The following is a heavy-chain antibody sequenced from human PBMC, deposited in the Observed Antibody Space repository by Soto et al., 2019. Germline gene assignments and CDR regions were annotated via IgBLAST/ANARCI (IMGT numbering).Heavy chain of an antibody. CDR3: ARDHGGSTWFVGVYYFFGMDV. J-gene: IGHJ6*01. Sequence: EVQLVESGGDLVQPGGSLRLSCAASGFIFSDYTMTWVRQAPGRGLEFVSHISSSGDAIFYAESVKGRFTVSRDNAKNSLYLQMISLRDDDTAVYFCARDHGGSTWFVGVYYFFGMDVW. CDR2: ISSSGDAI. D-gene: IGHD6-13*01. V-gene: IGHV3-48*02. CDR1: GFIFSDYT.